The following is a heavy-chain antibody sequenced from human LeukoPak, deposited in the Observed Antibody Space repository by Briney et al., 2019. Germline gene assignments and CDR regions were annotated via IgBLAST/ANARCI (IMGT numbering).Heavy chain of an antibody. Sequence: TETLSLTCAVYGGSFSGYYWSWIRQPPGKGLEWIGEINHSGSTNYNPSLKSRVTISVDTSKNQFSLKLSSVTAADTAVCYCARLRSSGWYDYYYYMDVWGKGTTVTVSS. CDR2: INHSGST. J-gene: IGHJ6*03. CDR3: ARLRSSGWYDYYYYMDV. CDR1: GGSFSGYY. V-gene: IGHV4-34*01. D-gene: IGHD6-19*01.